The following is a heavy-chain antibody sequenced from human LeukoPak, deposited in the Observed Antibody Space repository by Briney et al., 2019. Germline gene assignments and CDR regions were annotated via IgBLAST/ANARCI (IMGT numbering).Heavy chain of an antibody. J-gene: IGHJ5*02. CDR1: GGTFSSYA. CDR2: INAGNGNK. D-gene: IGHD3-10*01. V-gene: IGHV1-3*03. Sequence: AAVKVSCKASGGTFSSYAISWVRQAPAQRLEWMGWINAGNGNKKYSQEFQGRVTITRDTSASTAYMELSSLRSEDMAVYYCARGREFGYWFDPWGQGTLVTVSS. CDR3: ARGREFGYWFDP.